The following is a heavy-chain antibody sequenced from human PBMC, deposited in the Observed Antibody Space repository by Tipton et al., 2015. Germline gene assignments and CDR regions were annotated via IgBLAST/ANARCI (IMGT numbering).Heavy chain of an antibody. J-gene: IGHJ4*02. D-gene: IGHD2-21*02. Sequence: SLRLSCAASGFTFSIYWMHWVRQAPGKGLEWVSSISSRGNYIYYADSLQGRFTISRDNAKTSLYLQMNSLRDEDTAVYYCAREEEYCDGGDCYSRGLDYWGQGALVTVSS. V-gene: IGHV3-21*01. CDR3: AREEEYCDGGDCYSRGLDY. CDR1: GFTFSIYW. CDR2: ISSRGNYI.